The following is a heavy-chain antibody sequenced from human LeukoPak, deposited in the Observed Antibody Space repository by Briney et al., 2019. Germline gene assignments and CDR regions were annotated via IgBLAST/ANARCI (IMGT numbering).Heavy chain of an antibody. CDR3: ARLAVAGNWGYYFDY. J-gene: IGHJ4*02. CDR2: ISAYNGNT. D-gene: IGHD6-19*01. CDR1: GYTFTSYG. V-gene: IGHV1-18*01. Sequence: ASVKVSCKASGYTFTSYGISWVRQAPGQGLEWMGWISAYNGNTNYAQKLQGRVTMTTDTSTSTAYMELRSLRSEDTAVYYCARLAVAGNWGYYFDYWGQGTLVTVSS.